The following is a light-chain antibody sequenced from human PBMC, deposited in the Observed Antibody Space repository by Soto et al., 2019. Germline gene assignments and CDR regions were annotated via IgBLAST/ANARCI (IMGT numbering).Light chain of an antibody. CDR1: QGISTY. CDR2: SAS. Sequence: DIQMTQSPSSLSASVGDRVTITCRASQGISTYLGWYQHKPGKVPKSLIYSASSLQSGVPSRFSASGSGTEFTLTISDMQPDDFATDYCQQYYRYPWMFGQGTKVEIK. V-gene: IGKV1-16*01. J-gene: IGKJ1*01. CDR3: QQYYRYPWM.